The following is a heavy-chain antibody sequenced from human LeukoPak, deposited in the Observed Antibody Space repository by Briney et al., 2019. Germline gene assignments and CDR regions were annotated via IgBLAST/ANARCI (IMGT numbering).Heavy chain of an antibody. D-gene: IGHD3-22*01. CDR1: GGPISSGSYY. CDR3: ARDPAYYYDSSAYWR. CDR2: IYTSART. J-gene: IGHJ4*02. V-gene: IGHV4-61*09. Sequence: SETLSLTCTVSGGPISSGSYYWSWIRQPAGKGLEWIGHIYTSARTNYNPSLKSRVTISVDTSKNQFSLKLTSVTAADTAVYYCARDPAYYYDSSAYWRWGQGTLVTVSS.